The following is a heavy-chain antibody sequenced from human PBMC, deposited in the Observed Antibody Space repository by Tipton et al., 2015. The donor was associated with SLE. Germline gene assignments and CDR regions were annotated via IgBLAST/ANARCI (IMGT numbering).Heavy chain of an antibody. Sequence: TLSLTCTVSGGSISSGSYYWSWIRQPAGKGLEWIGRIYTSGSTNYNPSLKSRVTISVDTSKSQFSLTLSSVTAADTAVYYCARGMRYCSGGSCYGCSFDVWGQGTMVTVSS. J-gene: IGHJ3*01. CDR1: GGSISSGSYY. D-gene: IGHD2-15*01. CDR2: IYTSGST. V-gene: IGHV4-61*02. CDR3: ARGMRYCSGGSCYGCSFDV.